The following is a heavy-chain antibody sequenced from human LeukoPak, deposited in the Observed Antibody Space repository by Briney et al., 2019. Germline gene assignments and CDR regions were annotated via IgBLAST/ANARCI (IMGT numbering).Heavy chain of an antibody. CDR3: ARGPDYDLLTGYPDYYYYSMDV. CDR1: GGTFNSDA. Sequence: ASVKVSCKASGGTFNSDAISWVRQAPGQGLEWMGGIIPMFGTAKYAQKFQGRVTITADESTSTAYMELSSLRSEDTAVYYCARGPDYDLLTGYPDYYYYSMDVWGKGTTVTVSS. V-gene: IGHV1-69*13. D-gene: IGHD3-9*01. CDR2: IIPMFGTA. J-gene: IGHJ6*03.